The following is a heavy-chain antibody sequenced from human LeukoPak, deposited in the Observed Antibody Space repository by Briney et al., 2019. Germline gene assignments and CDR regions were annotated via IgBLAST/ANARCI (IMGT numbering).Heavy chain of an antibody. Sequence: GGSLRLSCAASGFTFSSYAMSWVRQAPGKGLEWVSAISGSGGSTYYADSVKGRFTISRDNSKNTLYLQVNSLRAEDTAVYYCAKALLWFGELLTSDYWGQGTLVTVSS. CDR1: GFTFSSYA. CDR3: AKALLWFGELLTSDY. V-gene: IGHV3-23*01. CDR2: ISGSGGST. D-gene: IGHD3-10*01. J-gene: IGHJ4*02.